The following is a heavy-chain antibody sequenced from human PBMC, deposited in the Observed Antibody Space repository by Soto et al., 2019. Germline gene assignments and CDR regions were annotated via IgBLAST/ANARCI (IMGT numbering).Heavy chain of an antibody. CDR3: ARDRGTLHHDAFDI. Sequence: GESLKISCAASGFTFSSYWMSWVRQAPGKGLEWVANIKQDGSEKYYMDSVKGRFTISRDNAKNSLYLQMNSLRAEDTAVYYCARDRGTLHHDAFDIWGQGTMVTVSS. CDR1: GFTFSSYW. V-gene: IGHV3-7*03. J-gene: IGHJ3*02. D-gene: IGHD3-10*01. CDR2: IKQDGSEK.